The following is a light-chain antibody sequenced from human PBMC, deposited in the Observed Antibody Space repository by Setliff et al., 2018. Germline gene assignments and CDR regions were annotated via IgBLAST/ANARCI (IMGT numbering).Light chain of an antibody. CDR3: SSYAGSAISIV. CDR1: SSDIGTFNL. CDR2: QVT. V-gene: IGLV2-23*02. J-gene: IGLJ3*02. Sequence: QSVLTQPASVSGSPGQSITISCTGTSSDIGTFNLVSWYQQYPGKAPKLMIYQVTKRPSGISDRFSGSKSANTASLTISGLQAEDVADYYCSSYAGSAISIVFGGGTKVTVL.